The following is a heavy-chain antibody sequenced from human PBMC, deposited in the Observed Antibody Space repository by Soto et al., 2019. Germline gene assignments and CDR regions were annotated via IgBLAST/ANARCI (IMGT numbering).Heavy chain of an antibody. CDR2: IRNKAYRGTT. D-gene: IGHD2-15*01. CDR3: TRGDMALNDY. V-gene: IGHV3-49*04. CDR1: VFTFGDYA. Sequence: GTLRLSCTASVFTFGDYAMSGVRQAPGKGLEWISFIRNKAYRGTTKYAASVRGRFTTSRDDSKSIAYLQMNSLKTEDTAVYYCTRGDMALNDYWGQGTLVTVSS. J-gene: IGHJ4*02.